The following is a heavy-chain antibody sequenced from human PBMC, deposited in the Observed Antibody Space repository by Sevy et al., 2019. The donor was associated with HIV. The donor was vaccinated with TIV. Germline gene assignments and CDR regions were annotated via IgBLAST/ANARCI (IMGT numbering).Heavy chain of an antibody. CDR2: ISDSGSST. D-gene: IGHD5-18*01. J-gene: IGHJ4*02. CDR3: AKHPPGLLSVDTAMVGHSLDS. V-gene: IGHV3-23*01. CDR1: GFTFSSYA. Sequence: GGSLRLSCAASGFTFSSYAMTWVRQAPGKGLEWVSSISDSGSSTYYADSVKGQFTISRDDSKNTLYLQVNSLRAEDTAVYYCAKHPPGLLSVDTAMVGHSLDSWGQGTLVTVSS.